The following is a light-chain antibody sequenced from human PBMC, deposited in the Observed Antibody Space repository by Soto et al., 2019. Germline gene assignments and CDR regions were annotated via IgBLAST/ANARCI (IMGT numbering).Light chain of an antibody. CDR2: AAS. Sequence: SASVGSRVTITCRASQDIAGYLAWYQQKPGKVPKLLIYAASTLQSGVPSRFSGSGSGTDFTLTISSLQPEDVATYYCQKGGTFGQGTKVDIK. CDR3: QKGGT. J-gene: IGKJ1*01. CDR1: QDIAGY. V-gene: IGKV1-27*01.